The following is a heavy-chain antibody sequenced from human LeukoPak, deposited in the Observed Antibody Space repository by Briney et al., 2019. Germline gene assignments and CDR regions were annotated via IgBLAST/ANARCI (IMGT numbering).Heavy chain of an antibody. J-gene: IGHJ4*02. CDR2: ISYGGNNK. CDR1: GFILRRCG. V-gene: IGHV3-30*18. Sequence: GGSLRLSCAASGFILRRCGMHCVREAPGRGLEWVAVISYGGNNKYYADSVKGRFTISRDNSKNTLFLQMNSLRAEDTAVYYCAKDGSPVGYCSNGVCSNQGPFDYWGQGTLVTVSS. D-gene: IGHD2-8*01. CDR3: AKDGSPVGYCSNGVCSNQGPFDY.